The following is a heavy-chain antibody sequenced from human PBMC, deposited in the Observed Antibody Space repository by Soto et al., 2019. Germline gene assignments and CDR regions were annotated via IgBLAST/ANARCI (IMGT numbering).Heavy chain of an antibody. Sequence: QVQLVESGGGVVQPGRSLRLSCAASGFTFSSYGMHWVRQAPGKGLEWVAVISYDGSNKYYADSVKGRFTISRDNSKNTLYLQMNSLRAEDTAVYYCAKDQGTVVNLVSYYGMDVWGQGTTVTVSS. J-gene: IGHJ6*02. D-gene: IGHD2-15*01. CDR2: ISYDGSNK. V-gene: IGHV3-30*18. CDR3: AKDQGTVVNLVSYYGMDV. CDR1: GFTFSSYG.